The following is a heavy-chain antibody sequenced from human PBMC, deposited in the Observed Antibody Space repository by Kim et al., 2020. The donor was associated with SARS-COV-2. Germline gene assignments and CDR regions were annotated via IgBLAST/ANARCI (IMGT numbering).Heavy chain of an antibody. J-gene: IGHJ3*02. CDR3: ARAGYYDSSGYYDGAFDI. V-gene: IGHV5-51*01. CDR2: IYPGDSDT. CDR1: GYSFTSYW. D-gene: IGHD3-22*01. Sequence: GESLKISCKGSGYSFTSYWIGWVRQMPGKGLEWMGIIYPGDSDTRNSPSFQGQVTIYADQSISTAYLQWSSLKASDTAMYYCARAGYYDSSGYYDGAFDIWRQGTMVTVSS.